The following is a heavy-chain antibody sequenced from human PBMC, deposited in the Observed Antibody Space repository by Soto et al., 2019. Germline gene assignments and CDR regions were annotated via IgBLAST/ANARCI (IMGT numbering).Heavy chain of an antibody. J-gene: IGHJ4*02. D-gene: IGHD2-15*01. V-gene: IGHV1-46*01. CDR1: GYTFTNHY. CDR2: INPSGGTT. CDR3: ARSLVIDY. Sequence: ASVKVSCKASGYTFTNHYIHWVRQAPGQGLEWMGIINPSGGTTNYAQKFQGRVTMTRDTSTSTVYMEVSSLRSEDTAVYYCARSLVIDYWGRGTRVTVSS.